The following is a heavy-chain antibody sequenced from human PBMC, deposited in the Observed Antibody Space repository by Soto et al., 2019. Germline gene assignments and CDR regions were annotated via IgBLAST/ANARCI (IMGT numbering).Heavy chain of an antibody. J-gene: IGHJ6*02. CDR1: GFTFSSYG. CDR2: ISYDGSNK. V-gene: IGHV3-30*18. D-gene: IGHD3-3*01. CDR3: AKALYDFWSGYYPTPHGGMDV. Sequence: PGGSLRLFCAASGFTFSSYGMHWVRQAPGKGLEWVAVISYDGSNKYYADSVKGRFTISRDNSKNTLYLQMNSLRAEDTAVYYCAKALYDFWSGYYPTPHGGMDVWGQGTTVTVSS.